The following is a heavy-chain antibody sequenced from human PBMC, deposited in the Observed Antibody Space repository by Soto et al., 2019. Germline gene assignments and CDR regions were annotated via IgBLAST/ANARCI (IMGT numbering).Heavy chain of an antibody. J-gene: IGHJ4*02. V-gene: IGHV2-5*02. D-gene: IGHD5-12*01. CDR1: GFSLSTSALG. CDR3: AHHLEATNFDY. Sequence: QITLKESGPTLVKPTQTLTLTCTFSGFSLSTSALGVGSIRQPPRKPLEWLALIYWDDDKRYSPSLRSRLTIPKDTSKNQVVLTMTNMDPVDTDTYYCAHHLEATNFDYWCQGTKVTVSS. CDR2: IYWDDDK.